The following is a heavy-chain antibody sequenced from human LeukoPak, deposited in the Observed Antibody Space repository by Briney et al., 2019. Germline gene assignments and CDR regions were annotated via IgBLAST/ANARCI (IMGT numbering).Heavy chain of an antibody. Sequence: GGSLRLSCAASGFSFRAYTMNWVRQAPGKGLEWVSSVNPSHAYQFYADSVKGRFTISRDNVKNSLFLQMDSLRAEDTAVYYCARDRDYYDSNSFSPDAFDIWGQGTMVTVSS. CDR3: ARDRDYYDSNSFSPDAFDI. V-gene: IGHV3-21*06. D-gene: IGHD3-22*01. J-gene: IGHJ3*02. CDR1: GFSFRAYT. CDR2: VNPSHAYQ.